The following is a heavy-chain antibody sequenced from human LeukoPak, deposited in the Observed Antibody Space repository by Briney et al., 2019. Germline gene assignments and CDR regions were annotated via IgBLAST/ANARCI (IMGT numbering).Heavy chain of an antibody. CDR3: ARGSSSLDY. J-gene: IGHJ4*02. CDR1: GFTFSGYS. CDR2: ISTGSNYI. D-gene: IGHD6-13*01. Sequence: GGSLRLSCAASGFTFSGYSMNWVRQAPGKGQEWVSSISTGSNYIYYADSVKGRFTISRDNAKNSLYLQMNSLRAEDTAVYYCARGSSSLDYWGQGTLVTVSS. V-gene: IGHV3-21*01.